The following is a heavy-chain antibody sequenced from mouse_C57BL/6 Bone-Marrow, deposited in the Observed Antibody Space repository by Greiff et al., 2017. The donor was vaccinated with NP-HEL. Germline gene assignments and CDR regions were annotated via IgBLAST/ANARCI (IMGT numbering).Heavy chain of an antibody. CDR1: GYTFTDYY. D-gene: IGHD1-1*01. V-gene: IGHV1-75*01. J-gene: IGHJ2*01. Sequence: VQLQESGPELVKPGASVKISCKASGYTFTDYYINWVKQRPGQGLEWIGWIFPGSGSTSYNEKFKGKATLTVDKSSSTAYMLLSSLTSEDSAVYFCARTSTRFITTVVAPDYWGQGTTLTVSS. CDR3: ARTSTRFITTVVAPDY. CDR2: IFPGSGST.